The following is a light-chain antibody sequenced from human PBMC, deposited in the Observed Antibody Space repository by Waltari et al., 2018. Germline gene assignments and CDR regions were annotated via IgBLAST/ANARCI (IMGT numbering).Light chain of an antibody. CDR2: SAS. V-gene: IGKV1-9*01. Sequence: DIQLTQSPSFLSASVRDRVTITCRASQGIRNYLAWYKQKPGNAPKLLIYSASTLQSGVPSRFSGSGSGTEFSLTISSLQPEDFATYYCQQLNSYPLTFGGGTKVEIK. CDR1: QGIRNY. CDR3: QQLNSYPLT. J-gene: IGKJ4*01.